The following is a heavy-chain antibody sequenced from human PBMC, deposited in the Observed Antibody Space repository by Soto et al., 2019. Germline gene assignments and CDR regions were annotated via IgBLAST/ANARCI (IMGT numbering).Heavy chain of an antibody. D-gene: IGHD2-8*02. J-gene: IGHJ4*02. V-gene: IGHV3-53*01. CDR3: GTHPGGGGY. CDR2: IYSGGYT. Sequence: EVQLVESGGGLIQPGGSLRLSCAVSGFTVSNNYMSWVRQAPGKGLEGVSVIYSGGYTAYGDSVKGRFTISRDNSKNTLYPQINSLGPGGPAVFSGGTHPGGGGYWGQGTLVTVSS. CDR1: GFTVSNNY.